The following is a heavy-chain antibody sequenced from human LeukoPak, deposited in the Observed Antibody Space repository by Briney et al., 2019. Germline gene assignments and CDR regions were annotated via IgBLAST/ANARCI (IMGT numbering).Heavy chain of an antibody. D-gene: IGHD1-1*01. CDR2: INPNSGGT. J-gene: IGHJ4*02. CDR1: GYTFTGYY. V-gene: IGHV1-2*02. CDR3: ARVLEMATTGDY. Sequence: ASVKVSCKASGYTFTGYYMHWVRQAPGQGLAWMGWINPNSGGTNYAQKFQGRVTMTRDTSISTAYMELSRLRSDDTAVYYCARVLEMATTGDYWGQGTLVTVSS.